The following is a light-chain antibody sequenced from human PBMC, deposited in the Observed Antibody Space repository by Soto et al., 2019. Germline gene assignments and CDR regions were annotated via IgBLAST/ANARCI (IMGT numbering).Light chain of an antibody. CDR2: SAS. J-gene: IGKJ1*01. Sequence: AIQMTQSPSSLSASVGDRVTITCRASQAIRNDLGWYQLKPGKAPKLLIYSASSLQSGVPSRFSGSGSGTDFTLTISHLQPEDFASYYCLQDYSYPRTFGQGTKVEIK. CDR3: LQDYSYPRT. V-gene: IGKV1-6*01. CDR1: QAIRND.